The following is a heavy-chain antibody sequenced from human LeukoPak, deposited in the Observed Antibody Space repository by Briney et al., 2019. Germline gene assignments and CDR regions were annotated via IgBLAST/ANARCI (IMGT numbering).Heavy chain of an antibody. Sequence: ASVKVSCKASGYTFTSYDINWVRQATGQGLEWMGWMNPNSGNTGYAQKFQGRVTITRNTSISTAYMELSSLRSEDTAVYYCARGCEYSSGLNWFYPWGQGTLVTVSS. CDR1: GYTFTSYD. CDR3: ARGCEYSSGLNWFYP. CDR2: MNPNSGNT. D-gene: IGHD6-19*01. V-gene: IGHV1-8*03. J-gene: IGHJ5*02.